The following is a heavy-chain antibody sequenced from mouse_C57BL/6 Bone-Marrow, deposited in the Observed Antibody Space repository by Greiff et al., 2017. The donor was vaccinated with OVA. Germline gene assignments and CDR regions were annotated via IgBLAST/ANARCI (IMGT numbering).Heavy chain of an antibody. V-gene: IGHV1-81*01. CDR1: GYTFTSYG. CDR3: ARRSLEAFYFDY. CDR2: IYPRSGNT. J-gene: IGHJ2*01. D-gene: IGHD6-1*01. Sequence: VQLQQSGAELARPGASVKLSCKASGYTFTSYGISWVKQRTGQGLEWIGEIYPRSGNTYYNEKFKGKATLTADKSSSTAYMELRSLTSEDSAVYFCARRSLEAFYFDYWGQGTTLTVSS.